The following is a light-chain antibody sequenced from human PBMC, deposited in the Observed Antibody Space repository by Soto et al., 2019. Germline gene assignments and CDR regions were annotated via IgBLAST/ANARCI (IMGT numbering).Light chain of an antibody. CDR3: SSFTTTSTHV. V-gene: IGLV2-14*01. CDR1: SSDIGAYDY. CDR2: EVN. Sequence: QSALTQPASLSGSPGQSITISCTGTSSDIGAYDYVSWFQQHPGKAPKLMISEVNNRPSGVSNRFSGSKFGNTALLTIAGLQDEDEDEYFCSSFTTTSTHVFGNGTKLTVL. J-gene: IGLJ1*01.